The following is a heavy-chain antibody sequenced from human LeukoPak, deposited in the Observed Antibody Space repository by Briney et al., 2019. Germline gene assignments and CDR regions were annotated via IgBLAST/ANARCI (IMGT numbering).Heavy chain of an antibody. CDR2: IWYDGSNK. D-gene: IGHD6-13*01. CDR1: GFTFSNYG. CDR3: ARGPYSSSNYYYYGMDV. V-gene: IGHV3-33*08. J-gene: IGHJ6*02. Sequence: GSLRLSCAASGFTFSNYGIHWVRQAPGKGLEWVAVIWYDGSNKYYADSVKGRFTISRDNSKNTLYLQMNSLRAEDTAVYYCARGPYSSSNYYYYGMDVWGQGTTVTVSS.